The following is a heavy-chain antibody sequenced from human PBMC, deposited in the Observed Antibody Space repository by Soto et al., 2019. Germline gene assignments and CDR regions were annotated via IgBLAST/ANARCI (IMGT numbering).Heavy chain of an antibody. CDR1: GGSFSGYY. Sequence: PSETLSLTCAVYGGSFSGYYWSWIRQPPGKGLEWIGEINHSGSTNYNPSLKSRVTISVDTSKNQFSLKLSSVTAADTAVYYCAGEGAKANYDILTGSLYYYYYGMDVWGQGTTVTVSS. D-gene: IGHD3-9*01. V-gene: IGHV4-34*01. CDR3: AGEGAKANYDILTGSLYYYYYGMDV. CDR2: INHSGST. J-gene: IGHJ6*02.